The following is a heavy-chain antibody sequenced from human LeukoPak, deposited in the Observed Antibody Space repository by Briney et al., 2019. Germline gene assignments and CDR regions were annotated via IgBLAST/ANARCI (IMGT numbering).Heavy chain of an antibody. J-gene: IGHJ4*02. Sequence: PGGSLRLSCAASGFTFSTHWMSWFRQAPGKGLEWIGSIFYSGRTYYNPSLKSRVTMSVDTSKNQFSLRLSSVNAADTAVYYCARDILATSIAAPYYWGQGTLVTVSS. D-gene: IGHD6-13*01. V-gene: IGHV4-39*07. CDR1: GFTFSTHW. CDR3: ARDILATSIAAPYY. CDR2: IFYSGRT.